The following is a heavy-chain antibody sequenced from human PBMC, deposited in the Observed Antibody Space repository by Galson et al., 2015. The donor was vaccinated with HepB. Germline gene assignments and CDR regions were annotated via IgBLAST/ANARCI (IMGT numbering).Heavy chain of an antibody. J-gene: IGHJ5*02. Sequence: QSGAEVKKPGESLKISCKGSGYSFTSYWIGWVRQMPGKGLEWMGIIYPGDSDTRYSPSFQGQVTISADKSISTAYLQWSSLKASDTAMYYCARGITIFGVVTGSDWFDPWGQGTLVTVSS. D-gene: IGHD3-3*01. CDR1: GYSFTSYW. CDR2: IYPGDSDT. V-gene: IGHV5-51*03. CDR3: ARGITIFGVVTGSDWFDP.